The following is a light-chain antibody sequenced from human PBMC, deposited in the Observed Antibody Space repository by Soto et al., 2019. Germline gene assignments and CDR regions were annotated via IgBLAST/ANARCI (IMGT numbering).Light chain of an antibody. CDR1: DSDVGGVNY. V-gene: IGLV2-14*03. Sequence: QSVLTQPASVSGAPGQSITISCTGTDSDVGGVNYVSWYQQYPGKAPKLMIYDVSDRPSGVSNRFSGSKSGNTASLTISGLQAEDEADYYCSSYTAYTTYVFGTGTKVTVL. CDR2: DVS. J-gene: IGLJ1*01. CDR3: SSYTAYTTYV.